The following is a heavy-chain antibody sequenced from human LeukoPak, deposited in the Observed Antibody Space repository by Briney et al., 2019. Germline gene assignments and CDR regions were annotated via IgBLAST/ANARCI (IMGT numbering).Heavy chain of an antibody. CDR1: GGSISSNSYY. D-gene: IGHD6-19*01. CDR2: IYYSGST. V-gene: IGHV4-39*01. J-gene: IGHJ4*02. CDR3: ARREYSSGFDY. Sequence: SETLSLTCAVSGGSISSNSYYWGWIRQPPGKGLEWIGSIYYSGSTYYNPSLKSRVTISVDTSKNQFSLKLSSVTAADTAVYYCARREYSSGFDYWGQGTLVTVSS.